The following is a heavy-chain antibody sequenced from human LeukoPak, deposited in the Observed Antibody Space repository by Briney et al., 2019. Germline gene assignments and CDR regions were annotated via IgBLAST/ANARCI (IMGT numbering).Heavy chain of an antibody. CDR2: IYPGDSDT. CDR3: ARSAAARRGLYFDY. D-gene: IGHD6-6*01. V-gene: IGHV5-51*01. J-gene: IGHJ4*02. Sequence: GESLKISCKGSGYSFISHWIGWVRQMPGKGLEWMGIIYPGDSDTRYSPSFQGQVTISADNSITTAYLQWSSLKASDTAMYYCARSAAARRGLYFDYWGQGTLVTISS. CDR1: GYSFISHW.